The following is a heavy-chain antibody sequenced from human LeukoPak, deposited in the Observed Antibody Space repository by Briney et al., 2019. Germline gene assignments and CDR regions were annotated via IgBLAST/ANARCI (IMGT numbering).Heavy chain of an antibody. Sequence: GESLILSCAASGFTLSSYSIGWVRQAPGKVRGWVSTFSDSGGSTYYADSVKGRFTISRDNSKNTLYLQMSSLRADDTAVYYGARSGYNRFDYWGQGTLVTVSS. CDR3: ARSGYNRFDY. D-gene: IGHD5-24*01. J-gene: IGHJ4*02. CDR1: GFTLSSYS. CDR2: FSDSGGST. V-gene: IGHV3-23*01.